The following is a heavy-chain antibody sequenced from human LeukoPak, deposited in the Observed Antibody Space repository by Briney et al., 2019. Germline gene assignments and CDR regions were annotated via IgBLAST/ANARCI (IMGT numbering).Heavy chain of an antibody. CDR1: GGSISSYY. CDR3: ARYYYDSSGYYYNN. Sequence: SETLPLTCTVSGGSISSYYWSWIRQPPGKGLEWIGYIYYSGSTNYNPSLKSRVTISVDTSKNQFSLKLSSVTAADTAVYYCARYYYDSSGYYYNNWGQGTLVTVSS. J-gene: IGHJ4*02. V-gene: IGHV4-59*01. D-gene: IGHD3-22*01. CDR2: IYYSGST.